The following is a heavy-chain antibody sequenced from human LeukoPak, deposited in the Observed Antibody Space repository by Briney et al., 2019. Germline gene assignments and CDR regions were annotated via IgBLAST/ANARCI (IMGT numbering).Heavy chain of an antibody. CDR1: GFTFSSYW. D-gene: IGHD3-9*01. Sequence: GGSLRLSCEASGFTFSSYWMSWVRQAPGKGLEWVANIKTDGSEKYYVYSVKGRFTISRDNAKNSLYLQMNSLRAEDTAVYYCARGYTGYFPWGQGTLVIVSS. CDR2: IKTDGSEK. CDR3: ARGYTGYFP. J-gene: IGHJ5*02. V-gene: IGHV3-7*03.